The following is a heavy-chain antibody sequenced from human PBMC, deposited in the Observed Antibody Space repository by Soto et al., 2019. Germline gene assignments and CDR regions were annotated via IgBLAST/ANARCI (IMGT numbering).Heavy chain of an antibody. CDR2: ISAYNGNT. V-gene: IGHV1-18*01. CDR3: ARETPADYYYYYMDV. Sequence: QVQLVQSGAEVKKPGASVKVSCKASGYTFSSYGISWVRQAPGQGLEWMGWISAYNGNTNYAQKLQGRVIMTTDTSTSTAYMELRSLRSDDTAVYYCARETPADYYYYYMDVWGKGTTVTVSS. J-gene: IGHJ6*03. CDR1: GYTFSSYG.